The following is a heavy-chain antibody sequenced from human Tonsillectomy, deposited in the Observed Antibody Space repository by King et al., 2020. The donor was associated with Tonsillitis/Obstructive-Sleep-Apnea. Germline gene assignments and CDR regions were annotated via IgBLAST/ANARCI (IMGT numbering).Heavy chain of an antibody. CDR1: GHSIRSSSYY. Sequence: LQLQESGPGLVKPSETLSLTCTVSGHSIRSSSYYWGWNRQPPGKGLEWIGTIYYTGSTYYNPSLKSRVTISVDTSKNQFSLKLSSVTAADTALYYCARHVRDGYGTNFDYWGQGTLVTVSS. D-gene: IGHD5-24*01. CDR3: ARHVRDGYGTNFDY. CDR2: IYYTGST. V-gene: IGHV4-39*01. J-gene: IGHJ4*02.